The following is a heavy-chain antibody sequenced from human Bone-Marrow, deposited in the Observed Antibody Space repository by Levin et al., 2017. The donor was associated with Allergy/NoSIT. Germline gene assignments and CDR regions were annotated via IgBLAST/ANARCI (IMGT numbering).Heavy chain of an antibody. J-gene: IGHJ4*02. Sequence: GGSLRLSCAASGFTFENYWMSWVRQAPGKGLEWVANIKQDETEKYYVDSVKGRFTISRDNAKNSLYLQMNSLSAEDTAVYYCARAGYFSALWGYSYGYSDYWGQGTLVTVSS. V-gene: IGHV3-7*01. CDR1: GFTFENYW. CDR3: ARAGYFSALWGYSYGYSDY. D-gene: IGHD5-18*01. CDR2: IKQDETEK.